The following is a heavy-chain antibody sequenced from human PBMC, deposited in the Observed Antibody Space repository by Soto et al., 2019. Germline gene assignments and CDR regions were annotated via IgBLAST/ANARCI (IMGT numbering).Heavy chain of an antibody. V-gene: IGHV1-8*01. D-gene: IGHD5-18*01. Sequence: QVQLVQSGAEVKKPGASVKVSCKASGYTFTSYDINLVRQATGQGLEWMGWMNPNSGNTGYAQKFQGRVTMTRDTSINTAYMEVTNLRSEDTAVYYCARAQTSGYSYGSLDYWGQGTPVTVSS. CDR2: MNPNSGNT. CDR3: ARAQTSGYSYGSLDY. CDR1: GYTFTSYD. J-gene: IGHJ4*02.